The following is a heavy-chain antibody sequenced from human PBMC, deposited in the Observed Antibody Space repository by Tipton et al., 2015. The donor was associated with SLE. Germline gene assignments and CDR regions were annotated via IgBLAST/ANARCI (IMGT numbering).Heavy chain of an antibody. Sequence: TLSLTCTVSGGSISSGKYYWSWIRQHPGKGLEWIAYIHYNGNTYYNPSLKSRVTISVDTSKNQFSLKLSSVTAADTAVYYCARDSRTTAAAFDIWGQGTMVTVSS. CDR3: ARDSRTTAAAFDI. V-gene: IGHV4-30-4*01. CDR1: GGSISSGKYY. D-gene: IGHD1-7*01. J-gene: IGHJ3*02. CDR2: IHYNGNT.